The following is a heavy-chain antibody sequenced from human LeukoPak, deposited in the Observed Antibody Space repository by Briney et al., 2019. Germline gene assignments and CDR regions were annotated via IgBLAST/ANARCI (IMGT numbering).Heavy chain of an antibody. J-gene: IGHJ4*02. CDR3: ASERTGKVARY. D-gene: IGHD5-12*01. CDR1: GFTLSSYL. V-gene: IGHV3-7*05. Sequence: PGGALRLSCAAPGFTLSSYLMRWVRQAPGERVEWVANIKQDGSEEYYVDSVKGRFTISRDNAKNSLYLQMNSLRAEDTAVYYCASERTGKVARYWGQGTLVTVSS. CDR2: IKQDGSEE.